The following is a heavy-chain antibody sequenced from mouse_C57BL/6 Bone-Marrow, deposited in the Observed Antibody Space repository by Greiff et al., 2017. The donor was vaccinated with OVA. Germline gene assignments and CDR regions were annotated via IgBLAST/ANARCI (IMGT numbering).Heavy chain of an antibody. J-gene: IGHJ3*01. CDR3: ASEWLRQAWFAY. CDR2: IYPRSGNT. V-gene: IGHV1-81*01. D-gene: IGHD2-2*01. CDR1: GYTFTSYG. Sequence: QVQLQQSGAELARPGASVKLSCKASGYTFTSYGISWVKQRTGQGLEWIGEIYPRSGNTYYNEKFKGKATLTADKSSSTAYMELRSLTSEDSAVYFCASEWLRQAWFAYWGQGTLVTVSA.